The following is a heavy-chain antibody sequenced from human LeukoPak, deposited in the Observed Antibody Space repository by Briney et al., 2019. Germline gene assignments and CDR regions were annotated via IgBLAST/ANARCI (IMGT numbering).Heavy chain of an antibody. CDR3: ARDKGAYQSSGYYPTYFDF. CDR1: GFTFSTYW. V-gene: IGHV3-7*01. D-gene: IGHD3-22*01. J-gene: IGHJ4*02. CDR2: IKQEGNER. Sequence: GGSLRLSCAASGFTFSTYWMSWVRQAPGKGLEWVANIKQEGNERYYVDSVKGRFTISRDNAKNSLFLQLNSLRAEDTAVYYCARDKGAYQSSGYYPTYFDFWGQGTLVTVSS.